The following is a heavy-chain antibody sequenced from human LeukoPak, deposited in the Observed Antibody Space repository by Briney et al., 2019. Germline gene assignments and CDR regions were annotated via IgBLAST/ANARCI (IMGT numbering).Heavy chain of an antibody. J-gene: IGHJ4*02. CDR3: AKVYSSSWFSPFDY. CDR1: GFTFSSYA. Sequence: GGSLRLSCAASGFTFSSYAMSRVRQAPGKGLEWVSAISGSGGSTYYADSVKGRFTISRDNSKNTLYLQMNSLRAEDTAVYYCAKVYSSSWFSPFDYWGQGTLVTVSS. V-gene: IGHV3-23*01. CDR2: ISGSGGST. D-gene: IGHD6-13*01.